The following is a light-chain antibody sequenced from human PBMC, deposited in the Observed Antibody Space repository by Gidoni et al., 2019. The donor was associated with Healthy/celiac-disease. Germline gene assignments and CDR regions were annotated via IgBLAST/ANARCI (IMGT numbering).Light chain of an antibody. CDR1: SLRSYY. Sequence: SSELTQDPAESVALGQTVRITCQGDSLRSYYASWYQHKPEQAPVLVIYGKNNRPSGIPDRFSGSSSGNTATLTITGAQAEDEADYYCNSRDSSGNHYVFGTGTKVTVL. CDR3: NSRDSSGNHYV. CDR2: GKN. V-gene: IGLV3-19*01. J-gene: IGLJ1*01.